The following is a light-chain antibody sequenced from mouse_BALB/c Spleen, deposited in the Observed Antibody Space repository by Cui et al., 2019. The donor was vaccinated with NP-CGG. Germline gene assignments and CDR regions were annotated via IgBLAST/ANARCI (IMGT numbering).Light chain of an antibody. J-gene: IGLJ1*01. V-gene: IGLV1*01. CDR1: TGAVTTSNY. CDR2: GTN. CDR3: ALWYSNHWV. Sequence: QEVVTQESALTTSPGETVTLTCRSSTGAVTTSNYANWVQEKPDHLFTGLIGGTNNRAPGVPARFSGSLIGDRAALTITWAQTEDEAIYFCALWYSNHWVFGGGTKLTVL.